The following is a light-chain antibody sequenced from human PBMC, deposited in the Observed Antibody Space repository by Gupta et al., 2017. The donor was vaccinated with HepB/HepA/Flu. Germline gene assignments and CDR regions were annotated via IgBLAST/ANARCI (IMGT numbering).Light chain of an antibody. CDR1: QDIRNY. Sequence: DIQMTQYPSSLYASVGDRVTITCQASQDIRNYLNWYQQKPGKGPKLLIYDASNLEPGVPSRFSGSGSGTDFTFTISSLQPEDIVTYYCQQYDNLPWTFGQGTKVEIK. CDR3: QQYDNLPWT. V-gene: IGKV1-33*01. J-gene: IGKJ1*01. CDR2: DAS.